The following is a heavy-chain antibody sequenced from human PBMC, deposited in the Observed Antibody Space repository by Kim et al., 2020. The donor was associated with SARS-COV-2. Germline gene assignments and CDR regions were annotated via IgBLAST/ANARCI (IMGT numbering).Heavy chain of an antibody. Sequence: KYSQKFQARVSITRDTSASTASMELSSLRSEDTAVYYCASENYYYYGMDVWGQGTTVTVSS. CDR3: ASENYYYYGMDV. J-gene: IGHJ6*02. V-gene: IGHV1-3*01.